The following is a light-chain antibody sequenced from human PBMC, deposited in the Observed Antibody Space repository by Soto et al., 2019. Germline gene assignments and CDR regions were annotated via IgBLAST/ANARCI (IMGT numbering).Light chain of an antibody. CDR2: AAS. Sequence: IQMTQSPSSLSASVGDRLSITCRASQVITNDLGWYQQKPGKAPKRLIYAASTLQSGVPSRFSGSGSGTEFTLTISSLQPEDVATYYCQQYNSYWTFGQGTKVDI. V-gene: IGKV1-17*01. CDR3: QQYNSYWT. CDR1: QVITND. J-gene: IGKJ1*01.